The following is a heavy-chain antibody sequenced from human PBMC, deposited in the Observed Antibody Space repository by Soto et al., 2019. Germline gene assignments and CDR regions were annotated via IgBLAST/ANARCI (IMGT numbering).Heavy chain of an antibody. Sequence: ASVKVSCKASGYTFTGYYMHWVRQAPGQGLEWMGWINPNSGGTNYAQKFQGRVTMTRDTSISTAYMELSRLRSDDTAVCYCARAKGDYIRSDYWGQGTLVTVSS. CDR2: INPNSGGT. CDR3: ARAKGDYIRSDY. J-gene: IGHJ4*02. V-gene: IGHV1-2*02. D-gene: IGHD4-4*01. CDR1: GYTFTGYY.